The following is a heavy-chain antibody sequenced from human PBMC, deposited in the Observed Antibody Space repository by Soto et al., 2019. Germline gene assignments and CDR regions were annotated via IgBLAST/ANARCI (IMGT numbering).Heavy chain of an antibody. D-gene: IGHD6-6*01. CDR1: GGSISSGDYY. CDR2: IYYSGST. CDR3: ARGKTGVAARPATDV. Sequence: PSETLSLTCTVSGGSISSGDYYWSWIRQPPEKGLEWIGYIYYSGSTYYNPSLKSRVTISVDTSKNQFSLKLSSVTAADTAVYYCARGKTGVAARPATDVWGQGTTVTVSS. J-gene: IGHJ6*02. V-gene: IGHV4-30-4*01.